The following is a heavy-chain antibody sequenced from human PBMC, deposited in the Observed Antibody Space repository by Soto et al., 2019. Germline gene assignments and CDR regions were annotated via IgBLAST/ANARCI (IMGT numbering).Heavy chain of an antibody. CDR2: INHSGSA. J-gene: IGHJ5*02. V-gene: IGHV4-34*01. Sequence: QVQLQQWGAGVLTPSETLSLTCAVYGGSFHGYYWSWIRQPPVKGLEWIGEINHSGSANYNPTFKRRVSISVGTSKNQMSLQLSSVSAADTAVYYCAKGHQSGYYDSGTFYSSVPWGQGTLVTGSS. CDR1: GGSFHGYY. CDR3: AKGHQSGYYDSGTFYSSVP. D-gene: IGHD3-16*01.